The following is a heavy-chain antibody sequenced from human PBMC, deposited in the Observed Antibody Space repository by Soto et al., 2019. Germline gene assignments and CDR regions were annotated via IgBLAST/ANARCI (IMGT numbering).Heavy chain of an antibody. CDR1: GGSISSGDYY. CDR3: ASYCGGDCYSGPGY. Sequence: PSETLSLTCTVSGGSISSGDYYWSWIRQPPGKGLEWIGYIYYSGSTYYNPSLKSRVTISVDTSKNQFSLKLSSVTAADTAVYYCASYCGGDCYSGPGYWGQGTLVTVSS. V-gene: IGHV4-30-4*01. D-gene: IGHD2-21*02. J-gene: IGHJ4*02. CDR2: IYYSGST.